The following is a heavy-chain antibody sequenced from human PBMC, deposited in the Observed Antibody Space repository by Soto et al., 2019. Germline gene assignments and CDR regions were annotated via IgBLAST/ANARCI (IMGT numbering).Heavy chain of an antibody. CDR1: GNSFTSYW. D-gene: IGHD6-13*01. Sequence: PGEPLKIXCKGFGNSFTSYWISWGRQMPGKGLEWMGRIDPSDSYTNYSPSFQGHVTISADKSISTAYLQWSSLNASDTAMHYCARLAWQQLLRLRGGSCRDVWGQQTTVTVSS. J-gene: IGHJ6*02. CDR2: IDPSDSYT. CDR3: ARLAWQQLLRLRGGSCRDV. V-gene: IGHV5-10-1*01.